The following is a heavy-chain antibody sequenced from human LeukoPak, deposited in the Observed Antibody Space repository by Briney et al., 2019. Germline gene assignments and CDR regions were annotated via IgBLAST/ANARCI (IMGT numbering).Heavy chain of an antibody. CDR2: INHSGST. V-gene: IGHV4-34*01. CDR3: ARVKSSSGWYQARSHIDC. Sequence: SETLSLTCASYGGSFSGYYWSWIRQPPGKGLEWIGEINHSGSTNYNPSLKSRVTISVDTSKNQFSLKLSSVTAADTAVYFCARVKSSSGWYQARSHIDCWGQGTLVTVSS. D-gene: IGHD6-19*01. J-gene: IGHJ4*02. CDR1: GGSFSGYY.